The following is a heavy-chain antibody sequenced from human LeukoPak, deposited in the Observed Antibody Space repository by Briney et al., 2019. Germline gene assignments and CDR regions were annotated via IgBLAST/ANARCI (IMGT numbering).Heavy chain of an antibody. CDR3: AGDYYDSSGYYHVGYFDY. CDR1: GFTFSSYW. J-gene: IGHJ4*02. D-gene: IGHD3-22*01. Sequence: GGSLRLSCAASGFTFSSYWMSWVRQAPGKGLEWVANIKQDGSEKYYVDSVKGRFTISRDNAKNSLYLQMNSLRAEGTAMYYCAGDYYDSSGYYHVGYFDYWGQGTLVTVSS. V-gene: IGHV3-7*01. CDR2: IKQDGSEK.